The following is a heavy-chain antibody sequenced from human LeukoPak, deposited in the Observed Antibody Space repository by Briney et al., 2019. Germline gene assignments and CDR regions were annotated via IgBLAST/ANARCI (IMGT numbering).Heavy chain of an antibody. J-gene: IGHJ4*02. Sequence: GGAMRLPCAASRLTFSSYSMNWVRQAPGKGLEWISYISSGSSTIYYADSVKGRFTISRDNAKNSLYLHLSSLRAEDTAVYYCARSGSSYDGSQSWFDYWGQGTLVTVSS. CDR3: ARSGSSYDGSQSWFDY. D-gene: IGHD3-22*01. V-gene: IGHV3-48*01. CDR1: RLTFSSYS. CDR2: ISSGSSTI.